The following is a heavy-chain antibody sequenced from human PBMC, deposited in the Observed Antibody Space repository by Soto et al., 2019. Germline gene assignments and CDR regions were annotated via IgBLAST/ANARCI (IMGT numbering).Heavy chain of an antibody. CDR2: ISAGGGST. V-gene: IGHV3-23*01. D-gene: IGHD1-1*01. J-gene: IGHJ4*02. CDR1: GFTFSNYA. CDR3: AKVRWNDHNSDY. Sequence: EVQLLESGGGLVQPGGSLRLSCAASGFTFSNYAVSWVRQAPGKGLEWVSTISAGGGSTYYADSVKGRFTVSRDNSKNTLFLQVSSLRAEDTAIYYCAKVRWNDHNSDYWGQGTLVTVSS.